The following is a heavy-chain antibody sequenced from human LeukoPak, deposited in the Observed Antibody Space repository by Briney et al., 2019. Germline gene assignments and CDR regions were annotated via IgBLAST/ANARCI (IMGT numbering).Heavy chain of an antibody. CDR2: ISSSGSTI. J-gene: IGHJ6*04. CDR3: AELGINMIGGV. CDR1: GFTFSRYE. Sequence: GGSLRLSCAASGFTFSRYEMNWVRQAPGKGLEWVSYISSSGSTIYYADSVKGRFTISRDNAKNSLYLQMNSLRAEDTAVYYCAELGINMIGGVWGKGTTVTISS. V-gene: IGHV3-48*03. D-gene: IGHD3-10*02.